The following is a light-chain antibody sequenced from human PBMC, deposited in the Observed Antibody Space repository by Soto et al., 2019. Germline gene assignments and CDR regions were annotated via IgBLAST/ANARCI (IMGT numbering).Light chain of an antibody. CDR1: QSVSSGL. CDR2: DAS. V-gene: IGKV3-20*01. CDR3: QQYGASPWT. Sequence: IAFTGSPGILSLTPREKGRDYCRASQSVSSGLLAWYQHKPGQVPSLLIFDASRRSTGIPDRFSGSGSGTDFPLTICGLEPEDFAVYYFQQYGASPWTFGQGTEVDIK. J-gene: IGKJ1*01.